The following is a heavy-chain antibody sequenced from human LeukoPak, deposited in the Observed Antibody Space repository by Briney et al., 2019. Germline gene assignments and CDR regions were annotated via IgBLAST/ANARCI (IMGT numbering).Heavy chain of an antibody. CDR2: IYHSGST. D-gene: IGHD2-2*01. J-gene: IGHJ6*04. CDR3: ATHCSSTSCYENGMDV. CDR1: GYSISSGYY. V-gene: IGHV4-38-2*01. Sequence: SETLSLTCAVSGYSISSGYYWGWIRQPPGKGPEWIGSIYHSGSTYYNPSLKSRVTISVDTSKNQFSLKLSSVTAADTAVYYCATHCSSTSCYENGMDVWGKGTTVTVSS.